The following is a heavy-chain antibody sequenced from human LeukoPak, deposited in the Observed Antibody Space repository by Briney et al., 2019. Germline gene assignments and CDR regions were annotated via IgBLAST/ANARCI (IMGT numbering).Heavy chain of an antibody. J-gene: IGHJ4*02. CDR3: AKDLAGSGSDPLDY. D-gene: IGHD3-10*01. V-gene: IGHV3-20*04. CDR2: INWNGGST. Sequence: GGSLRLSCAASGFTFDDYGMSWVRQAPGKGLEWVSGINWNGGSTAYADSVKGRFTISRDNAKNSLYLQMNSLRAEDTAVYYCAKDLAGSGSDPLDYWGQGTLVTVSS. CDR1: GFTFDDYG.